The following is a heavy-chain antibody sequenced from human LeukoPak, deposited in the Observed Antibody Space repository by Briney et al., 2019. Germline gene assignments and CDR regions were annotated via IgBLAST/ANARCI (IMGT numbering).Heavy chain of an antibody. CDR1: GFTFSSYV. V-gene: IGHV3-33*01. J-gene: IGHJ4*02. Sequence: GRSLRLSCAASGFTFSSYVMHWVRQAPGKWLEWVAVIWYDGSNKYYADSVKGRFTISKDNSKNTLYLQMNSLRAEDTAVYYCARGGATEDYYFDYWGQGTLVTVSS. CDR2: IWYDGSNK. D-gene: IGHD1-26*01. CDR3: ARGGATEDYYFDY.